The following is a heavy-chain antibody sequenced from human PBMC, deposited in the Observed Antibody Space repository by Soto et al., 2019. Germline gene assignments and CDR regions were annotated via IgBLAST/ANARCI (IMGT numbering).Heavy chain of an antibody. V-gene: IGHV1-3*01. D-gene: IGHD6-13*01. CDR1: GYTFTHYA. J-gene: IGHJ5*02. Sequence: QVQLVQSGAEVKKPGASVKVSCTASGYTFTHYAIHWVLHAPGQRLEWMGFINAGSGNTKYSQTFQRRLTFTKDTSASTAYMDLSSLRSEDTAIYYCARGLAADGAWGQGTLVTVSS. CDR2: INAGSGNT. CDR3: ARGLAADGA.